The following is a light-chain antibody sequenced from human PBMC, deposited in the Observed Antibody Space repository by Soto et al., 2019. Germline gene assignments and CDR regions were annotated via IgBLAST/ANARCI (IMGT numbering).Light chain of an antibody. V-gene: IGKV3-15*01. Sequence: EIVMTRSPATLSVSPGGRAILSCRASQSISDTLAWYQQKPGQAPRLLIYGASKRATGFPARFSGSGSGTDFTLTINRLEPEDFAVYYCQQYDNSPLTFGGGTKVDIK. J-gene: IGKJ4*01. CDR1: QSISDT. CDR3: QQYDNSPLT. CDR2: GAS.